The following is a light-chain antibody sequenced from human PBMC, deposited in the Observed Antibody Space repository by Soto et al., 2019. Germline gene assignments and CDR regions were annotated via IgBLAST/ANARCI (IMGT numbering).Light chain of an antibody. Sequence: EIVLTQSPGTLSLSPGERATLSCRASQSVSSSYLAWYQQKPGQAPRPLIYGASSRAIGIPDRFSGSGSGTDFTLTISRLEPEDFAVYYCQQYGSSPWTFGQGTKEDI. J-gene: IGKJ1*01. V-gene: IGKV3-20*01. CDR3: QQYGSSPWT. CDR2: GAS. CDR1: QSVSSSY.